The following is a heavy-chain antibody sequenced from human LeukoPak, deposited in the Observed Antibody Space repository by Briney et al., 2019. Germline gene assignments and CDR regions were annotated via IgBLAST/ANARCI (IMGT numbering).Heavy chain of an antibody. CDR2: ISWNSGSI. D-gene: IGHD1-26*01. J-gene: IGHJ1*01. CDR3: ATGGWELPTYFQH. CDR1: GFTFDDYA. Sequence: GGSLRLSCAASGFTFDDYAMHWVRQAPGKGLEWVSGISWNSGSIGYADSVKGRFTISRDNAKNSLYLQMNSLRAEDTALYYCATGGWELPTYFQHWGQGTLVTVSS. V-gene: IGHV3-9*01.